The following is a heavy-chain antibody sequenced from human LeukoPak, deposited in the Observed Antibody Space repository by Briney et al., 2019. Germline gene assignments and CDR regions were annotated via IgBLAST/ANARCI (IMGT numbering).Heavy chain of an antibody. Sequence: SETLSLTCTVSGGSISSYYWSWIRQPAGKGLEWIGRIYTSGSTNYNPPLKSRVTMSVDTSKNQFSLKLSSVTAADTAVYYCARDGGAGHYYDTSSGGFDPWGQGTLVTVSS. CDR3: ARDGGAGHYYDTSSGGFDP. J-gene: IGHJ5*02. D-gene: IGHD3-22*01. CDR1: GGSISSYY. V-gene: IGHV4-4*07. CDR2: IYTSGST.